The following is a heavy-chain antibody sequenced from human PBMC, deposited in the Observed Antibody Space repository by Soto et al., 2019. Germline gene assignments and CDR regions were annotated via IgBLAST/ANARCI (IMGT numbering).Heavy chain of an antibody. D-gene: IGHD5-12*01. J-gene: IGHJ5*02. CDR2: IYYSGST. CDR3: ARSRAINNWLDH. Sequence: QVQLQESGPGLVKPSQTLSLTCTVSGGSISSGGYYWSWIRQHPGKGLEWIGYIYYSGSTYYNPSLKSGVTISVDTSKNQFSLKLSSVTAADTAVYYCARSRAINNWLDHWGQGTLVTVSS. V-gene: IGHV4-31*03. CDR1: GGSISSGGYY.